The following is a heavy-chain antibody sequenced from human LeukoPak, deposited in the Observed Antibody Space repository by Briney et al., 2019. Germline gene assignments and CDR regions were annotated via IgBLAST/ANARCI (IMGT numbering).Heavy chain of an antibody. CDR2: ISGSGGST. CDR3: AKDPTASMIVVVITYFDY. Sequence: GGSLRLSCAASGFTFSSYAMSWVRQAPGKGLEWVSAISGSGGSTYYADSVKGRFTISGDNSKNTLYLQINSLRAEDTAVYYCAKDPTASMIVVVITYFDYWGQGTLVTVSS. J-gene: IGHJ4*02. CDR1: GFTFSSYA. D-gene: IGHD3-22*01. V-gene: IGHV3-23*01.